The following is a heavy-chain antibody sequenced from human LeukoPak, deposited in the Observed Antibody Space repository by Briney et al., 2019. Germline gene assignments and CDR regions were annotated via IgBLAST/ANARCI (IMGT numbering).Heavy chain of an antibody. CDR1: GYSISSGYY. V-gene: IGHV4-38-2*02. Sequence: SETLSLTCIVSGYSISSGYYWGWIRQPPGKGLEWIGSIYQSGSTYYNPSLKSRVSISVDTSKNQFSLKLSSVTAADTAVYYCARDILGWGQGTMVTVSS. CDR3: ARDILG. CDR2: IYQSGST. J-gene: IGHJ3*01.